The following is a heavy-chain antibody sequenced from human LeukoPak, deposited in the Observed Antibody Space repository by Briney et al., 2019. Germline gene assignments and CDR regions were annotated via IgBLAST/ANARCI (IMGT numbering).Heavy chain of an antibody. V-gene: IGHV3-23*01. Sequence: LPRGSLRLSCAASGFTFSSYAMSWVRQAPGKGLEWVSAISGGGGSTYYADSVKGRFTISRDNSKNTLYLQMNSLRAEDTAVYYCAKDSYSSTLFDYWGQGTLVTVSS. CDR1: GFTFSSYA. J-gene: IGHJ4*02. D-gene: IGHD6-13*01. CDR3: AKDSYSSTLFDY. CDR2: ISGGGGST.